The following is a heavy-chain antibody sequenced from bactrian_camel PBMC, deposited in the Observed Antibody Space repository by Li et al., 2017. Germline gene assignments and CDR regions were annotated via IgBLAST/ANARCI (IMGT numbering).Heavy chain of an antibody. V-gene: IGHV3S55*01. D-gene: IGHD1*01. CDR3: AADTRGWRGWASGSSLDYNS. CDR1: DNYC. CDR2: IDSSGST. Sequence: DNYCMAWFRQAPGKEREEVAGIDSSGSTSYADSVRGRSIISKDNAKDTLFLQMNNLRPEDTAMYYCAADTRGWRGWASGSSLDYNSWGQGTQVTVSS. J-gene: IGHJ4*01.